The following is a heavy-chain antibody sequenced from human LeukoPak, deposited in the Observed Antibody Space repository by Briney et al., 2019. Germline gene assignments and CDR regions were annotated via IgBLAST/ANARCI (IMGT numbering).Heavy chain of an antibody. V-gene: IGHV5-51*01. CDR3: ARRMRNLYYYGSGRPPPDDAFDI. CDR2: IYPGDSDT. D-gene: IGHD3-10*01. J-gene: IGHJ3*02. CDR1: GYSFTSYW. Sequence: GESLKISCKGSGYSFTSYWIGWVRQMPGKGLEWMGIIYPGDSDTRYSPSFQGQVTISADKSISTAYLQWSSLKASDTAMYYCARRMRNLYYYGSGRPPPDDAFDIWGQGTMVTVSS.